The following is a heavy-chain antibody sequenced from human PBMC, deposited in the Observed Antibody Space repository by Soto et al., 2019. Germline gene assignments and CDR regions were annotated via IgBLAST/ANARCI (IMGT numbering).Heavy chain of an antibody. CDR1: GGTFSSYA. J-gene: IGHJ4*02. Sequence: ASVKVSCKASGGTFSSYAISWVRQAPGQGLEWMGGIIPILGTANYAQKFQGRVTITADKSTSTAYMELSSLRSEDTAVYYCARDAIFGVVTTYYFDYWGQGTLVTVSS. CDR3: ARDAIFGVVTTYYFDY. V-gene: IGHV1-69*06. D-gene: IGHD3-3*01. CDR2: IIPILGTA.